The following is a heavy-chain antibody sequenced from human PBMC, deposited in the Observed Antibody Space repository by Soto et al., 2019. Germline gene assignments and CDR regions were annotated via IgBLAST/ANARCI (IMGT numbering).Heavy chain of an antibody. D-gene: IGHD1-26*01. V-gene: IGHV3-30*03. J-gene: IGHJ4*02. CDR2: ISDDGSKK. CDR1: GFTFNRYG. Sequence: QVQLVESGGGVVQPGRSLRLSCATSGFTFNRYGMHWVRQAPGEGLRWVAVISDDGSKKYYTDSVRGRFTISRDSSDNTLFLQMNSLRPEDTAVYYCAGDLSGSYVPGDYWGQGTLVTVSS. CDR3: AGDLSGSYVPGDY.